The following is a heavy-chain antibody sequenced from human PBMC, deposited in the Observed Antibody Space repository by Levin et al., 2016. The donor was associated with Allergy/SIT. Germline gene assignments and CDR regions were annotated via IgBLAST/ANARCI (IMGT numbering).Heavy chain of an antibody. CDR3: ARETGSDYYYGMDV. V-gene: IGHV7-4-1*01. D-gene: IGHD3-10*01. CDR1: GGTFSSYG. Sequence: ASVKVSCKASGGTFSSYGFNWVRQAPGQVPEWMGWIHTKTGNPRYAQGFTGRCVFSWDSSVSTAYLQISSLKADDTAVYYCARETGSDYYYGMDVWGQGTTVTVSS. J-gene: IGHJ6*02. CDR2: IHTKTGNP.